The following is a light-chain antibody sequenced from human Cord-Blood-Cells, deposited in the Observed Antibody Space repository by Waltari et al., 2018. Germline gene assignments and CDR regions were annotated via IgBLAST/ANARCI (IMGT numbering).Light chain of an antibody. CDR2: EGS. CDR1: SSDVGSYNL. V-gene: IGLV2-23*01. Sequence: QSALTQPASVSGSPGQSITISCTGTSSDVGSYNLVSWYQQHPGKAPKLMIYEGSKLPSGVSNRFSGSKSGDTAFLTISGLQAEDEADYYCCSYAGSSTWVFGGGTKLTVL. CDR3: CSYAGSSTWV. J-gene: IGLJ3*02.